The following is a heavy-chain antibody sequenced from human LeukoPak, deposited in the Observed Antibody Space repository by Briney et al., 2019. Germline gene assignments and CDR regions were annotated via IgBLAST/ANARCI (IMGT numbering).Heavy chain of an antibody. J-gene: IGHJ3*02. Sequence: SQTLSLTCAISGDSVSSNSAAWNWIRQSPSRGLEWLGRTYYRSKWYNDYAVSVKSRITINPDTSKNQFSLQLNSVTPEDTAVYYCARDLHYDILTGTDPGIWGQGTMVTVSS. CDR1: GDSVSSNSAA. V-gene: IGHV6-1*01. CDR2: TYYRSKWYN. CDR3: ARDLHYDILTGTDPGI. D-gene: IGHD3-9*01.